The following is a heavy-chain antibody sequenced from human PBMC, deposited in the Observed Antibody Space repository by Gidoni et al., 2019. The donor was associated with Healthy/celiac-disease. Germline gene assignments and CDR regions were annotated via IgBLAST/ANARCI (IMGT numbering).Heavy chain of an antibody. CDR1: GGSLSSSY. J-gene: IGHJ6*02. Sequence: QVQLQESGPGLVKPSETLSLTCTVSGGSLSSSYWSWIRQPPGKGLAWIGYIYYLGSTKYTPSLKSRVTLSVDTSKNQFARKLSSVTAADTAVYYCARAFGYTATNYGIDVWGQGTTVTVSS. V-gene: IGHV4-59*01. CDR2: IYYLGST. CDR3: ARAFGYTATNYGIDV. D-gene: IGHD5-18*01.